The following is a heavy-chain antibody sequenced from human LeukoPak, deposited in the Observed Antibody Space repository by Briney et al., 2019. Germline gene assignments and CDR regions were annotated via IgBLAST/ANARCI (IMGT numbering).Heavy chain of an antibody. J-gene: IGHJ4*02. Sequence: SETLSLTCAVSGGSISSISSNNWAWIRQPPGKGLELIAAIHYTGSTYYNPSFMSRVTISVDTSKNQFSLKLSSVTAADTAVYYCARIMLSWREFDCWGQGTLVTVSS. CDR1: GGSISSISSNN. D-gene: IGHD1-26*01. CDR3: ARIMLSWREFDC. CDR2: IHYTGST. V-gene: IGHV4-39*07.